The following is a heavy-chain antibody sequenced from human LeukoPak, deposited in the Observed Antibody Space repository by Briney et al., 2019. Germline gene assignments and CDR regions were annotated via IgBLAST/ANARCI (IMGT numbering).Heavy chain of an antibody. CDR3: ARTSLPAAMIILISGRSTRKFDY. V-gene: IGHV4-30-2*01. J-gene: IGHJ4*02. D-gene: IGHD2-2*01. CDR2: INHSGST. CDR1: GGSISSGGYY. Sequence: SQTLSLTCTVSGGSISSGGYYWSWIRQPPGKGLEWIGEINHSGSTNYNPSLKSRVTISVDTSKNQFSLKLSSVTAADTAVYYCARTSLPAAMIILISGRSTRKFDYWGQGTLVTVSS.